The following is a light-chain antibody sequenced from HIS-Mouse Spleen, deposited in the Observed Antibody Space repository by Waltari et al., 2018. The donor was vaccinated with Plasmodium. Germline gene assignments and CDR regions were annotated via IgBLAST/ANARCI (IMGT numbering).Light chain of an antibody. CDR1: SSAVGSYNL. Sequence: QSALTQPASVSGSPGQSITISFTGTSSAVGSYNLVSWYQQHPGKDPKLMIYEGSKRPAGGSNRFSGSKSGNTASLTSSGLQAEDEADYYCCSYAGSSTYVFGTGTKVTVL. V-gene: IGLV2-23*01. J-gene: IGLJ1*01. CDR2: EGS. CDR3: CSYAGSSTYV.